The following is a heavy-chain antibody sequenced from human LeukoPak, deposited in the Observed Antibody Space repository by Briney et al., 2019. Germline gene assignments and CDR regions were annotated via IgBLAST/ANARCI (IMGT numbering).Heavy chain of an antibody. CDR1: GYRFGSYG. CDR3: ARTEYYYDSSGHPRSNAFDI. Sequence: ASVKVSCKASGYRFGSYGISWVRQAPGQGLEWMGWISAYNGNTNYAQKLQGRVTMTTDTSTSTAYMELRSLRSDDTAVYYCARTEYYYDSSGHPRSNAFDIWGQGTMVTVSS. D-gene: IGHD3-22*01. V-gene: IGHV1-18*01. J-gene: IGHJ3*02. CDR2: ISAYNGNT.